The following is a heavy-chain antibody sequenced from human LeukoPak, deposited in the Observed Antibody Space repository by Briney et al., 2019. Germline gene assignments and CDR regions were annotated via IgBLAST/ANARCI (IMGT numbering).Heavy chain of an antibody. V-gene: IGHV3-21*01. J-gene: IGHJ6*03. Sequence: PGGSLRLSCAASGFSFNSYTMNWVRQAPGKRLEWVSSISSTSTYIYYADSLKGRFTISRDNAQNSLFLQMNSLRAEDTAVYYCARDYSSSSFRVLDYYYMDVWGKGTTVTVS. CDR1: GFSFNSYT. CDR3: ARDYSSSSFRVLDYYYMDV. D-gene: IGHD6-6*01. CDR2: ISSTSTYI.